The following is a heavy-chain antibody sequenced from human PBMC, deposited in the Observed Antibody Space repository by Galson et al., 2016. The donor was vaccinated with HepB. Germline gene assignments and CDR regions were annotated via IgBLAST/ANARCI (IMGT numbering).Heavy chain of an antibody. J-gene: IGHJ4*02. Sequence: SVKVSCKASGYTFTSYDINWVRQAPGQGLEWMGWMNPKSGNTGFAQKFKGRVTMTRNTSTSTAYMELRGLKSEDTAVYYCAGPIAVTAFGQKPLNYWGQGTLVTVPS. D-gene: IGHD6-19*01. V-gene: IGHV1-8*01. CDR1: GYTFTSYD. CDR2: MNPKSGNT. CDR3: AGPIAVTAFGQKPLNY.